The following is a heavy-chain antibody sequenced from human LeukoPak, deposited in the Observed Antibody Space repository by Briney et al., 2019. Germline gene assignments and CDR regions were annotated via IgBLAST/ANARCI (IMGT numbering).Heavy chain of an antibody. Sequence: LETLSLTCTVSGGSISSYYWSWIRQPPGKGLEWIGYIYYSGSTNYNPSLKSRVTISVDTSKNQFSLKLSSVTAADTAVYYCASAAAPSSGWYRAPYYYYMDVWGKGTTVTVSS. V-gene: IGHV4-59*01. CDR3: ASAAAPSSGWYRAPYYYYMDV. D-gene: IGHD6-19*01. J-gene: IGHJ6*03. CDR2: IYYSGST. CDR1: GGSISSYY.